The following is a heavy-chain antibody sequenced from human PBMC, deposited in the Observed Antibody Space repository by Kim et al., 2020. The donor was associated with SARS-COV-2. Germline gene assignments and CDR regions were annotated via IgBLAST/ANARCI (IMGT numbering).Heavy chain of an antibody. J-gene: IGHJ4*02. CDR2: IDYNGGGA. CDR3: ARRWDS. V-gene: IGHV3-20*01. CDR1: GFIFGDYG. Sequence: GGSLRLSCAASGFIFGDYGMSWVRQVPGKGPEWVSGIDYNGGGASYADSVKGRFIISRDNAKNFLYLQMNSLRAEDTALYNCARRWDSWGPGTLVTVSS.